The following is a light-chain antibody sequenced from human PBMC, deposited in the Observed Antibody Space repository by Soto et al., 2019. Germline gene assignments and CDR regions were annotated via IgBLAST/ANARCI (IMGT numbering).Light chain of an antibody. CDR3: CSYAGSSTYVV. J-gene: IGLJ2*01. CDR1: SSNIGSNT. CDR2: EGS. V-gene: IGLV2-23*01. Sequence: QSVLTQPPSASGTPGQRVTISCSGSSSNIGSNTVNWYQQHPGKAPKLMIYEGSKRPSGVSNRFSGSKSGNTASLTISGLQAEDEADYYCCSYAGSSTYVVFGGGTKLTVL.